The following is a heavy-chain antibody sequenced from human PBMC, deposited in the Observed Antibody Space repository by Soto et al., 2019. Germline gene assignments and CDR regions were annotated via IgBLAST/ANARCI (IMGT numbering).Heavy chain of an antibody. Sequence: SETLSLTCVVSGGSISSSIWWSWVRQPPGKGLEWIGEIFHSGSTTYNPSLKSRVTISVDKSKNHFSLRLSSVTAADTAVYYCARIAPAGDVDYWGQGTLVTVSS. D-gene: IGHD6-13*01. CDR1: GGSISSSIW. V-gene: IGHV4-4*02. CDR2: IFHSGST. J-gene: IGHJ4*02. CDR3: ARIAPAGDVDY.